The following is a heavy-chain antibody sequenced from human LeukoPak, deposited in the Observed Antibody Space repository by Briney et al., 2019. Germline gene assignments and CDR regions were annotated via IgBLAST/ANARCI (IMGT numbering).Heavy chain of an antibody. CDR2: ISSSSSTI. CDR1: GFTSSSYS. CDR3: ARAKIAAAIHRGDAFDI. D-gene: IGHD6-13*01. V-gene: IGHV3-48*01. J-gene: IGHJ3*02. Sequence: GGSLRLSCAASGFTSSSYSMNWVRQAPGKGLEWVSYISSSSSTIYYADSVKGRFTISRDNAKNSLYLQMNSLRAEDTAVYYCARAKIAAAIHRGDAFDIWGQGTMVTVSS.